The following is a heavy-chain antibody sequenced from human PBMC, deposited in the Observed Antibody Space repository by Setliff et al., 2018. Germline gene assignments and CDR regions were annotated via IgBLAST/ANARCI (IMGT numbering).Heavy chain of an antibody. Sequence: SETLSLTCTVSGASITNINYYWGLIRQPPGTGLEWIGSIYYSGSTYYNPSLKSRVTISVDTSKNQFYLKLSSVTAEDTSVYYCAIPTAYDFWSGYPARGYYMDVWGKGTTVTVSS. CDR3: AIPTAYDFWSGYPARGYYMDV. CDR2: IYYSGST. V-gene: IGHV4-39*01. J-gene: IGHJ6*03. D-gene: IGHD3-3*01. CDR1: GASITNINYY.